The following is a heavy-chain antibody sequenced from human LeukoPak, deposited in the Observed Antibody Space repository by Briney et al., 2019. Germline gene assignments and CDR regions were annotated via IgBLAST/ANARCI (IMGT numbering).Heavy chain of an antibody. J-gene: IGHJ4*02. V-gene: IGHV3-30*04. D-gene: IGHD3-10*01. CDR2: ISYDGSNK. Sequence: GRSLRLSRAASGLTFSSYAMHWVRQHPSKGLEWVAVISYDGSNKYYADSVKGRFTISRDNSKNTLYLQMNSLRAEDTAVYYCARGRHHRGSFDYWGQGTLVTVSS. CDR1: GLTFSSYA. CDR3: ARGRHHRGSFDY.